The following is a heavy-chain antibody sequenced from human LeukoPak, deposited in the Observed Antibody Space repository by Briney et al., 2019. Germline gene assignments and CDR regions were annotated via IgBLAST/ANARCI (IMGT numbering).Heavy chain of an antibody. CDR1: GFTFDDYA. CDR2: ISWNSGSI. CDR3: ARGVRPYYYYGMDV. J-gene: IGHJ6*02. V-gene: IGHV3-9*01. Sequence: PGRSLRLSCAASGFTFDDYAMHWVRQAPGKGLEWVSGISWNSGSIGYADSVKGRSTISRDNAKNSVYLQMNSLRAEDTAVYYCARGVRPYYYYGMDVWGQGTTVTVSS.